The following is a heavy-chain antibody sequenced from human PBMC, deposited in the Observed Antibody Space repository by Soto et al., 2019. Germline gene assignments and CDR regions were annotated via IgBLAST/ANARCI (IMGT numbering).Heavy chain of an antibody. J-gene: IGHJ3*02. D-gene: IGHD2-21*01. CDR2: IIPMLGIR. CDR3: TIGSWSGEVFDI. V-gene: IGHV1-69*02. Sequence: QVQLVQSGAEVKKPGSSVKVSCKDSGGTFSTYSMFWVRQAPGQGLEWMGRIIPMLGIRNYAQRFQDRVTTTADKSTATAHMELSSLRSEDTALYYGTIGSWSGEVFDIWGQGTRVTVSS. CDR1: GGTFSTYS.